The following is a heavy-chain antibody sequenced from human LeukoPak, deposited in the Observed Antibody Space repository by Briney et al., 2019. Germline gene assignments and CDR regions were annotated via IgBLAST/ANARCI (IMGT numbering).Heavy chain of an antibody. D-gene: IGHD2-15*01. V-gene: IGHV5-51*01. CDR3: ARGLGYCSGGSCSALDY. CDR2: IHPGDSDT. CDR1: GYSFTNYW. J-gene: IGHJ4*02. Sequence: GESLKISCKGSGYSFTNYWIGWVRQMPGKGLEWMGIIHPGDSDTRYRPSFQGQVTISADKSISTAYLQWSSLKASDTAMYYCARGLGYCSGGSCSALDYWGQGTLVTVSS.